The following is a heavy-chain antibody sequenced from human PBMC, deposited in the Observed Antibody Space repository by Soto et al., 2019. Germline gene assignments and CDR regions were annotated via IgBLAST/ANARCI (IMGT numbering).Heavy chain of an antibody. CDR2: IIPIFGTA. J-gene: IGHJ4*02. CDR1: GGAFSSYA. D-gene: IGHD6-19*01. V-gene: IGHV1-69*13. CDR3: ARVKQWLVNSGFDY. Sequence: SVKVSCKASGGAFSSYAISWVRQAPGQGLEWMGGIIPIFGTANYAQKFQGRVTITADESTSTAYMELSSLRSEDTAVYYCARVKQWLVNSGFDYWGQRTLVTVSS.